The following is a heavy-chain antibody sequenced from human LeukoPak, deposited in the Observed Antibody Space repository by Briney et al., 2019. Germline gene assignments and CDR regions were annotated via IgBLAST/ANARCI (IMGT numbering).Heavy chain of an antibody. D-gene: IGHD2-8*01. CDR2: IYYSGGA. V-gene: IGHV4-59*01. CDR3: ARDSMYATNYFDP. CDR1: GGSIRSSY. Sequence: SETLSLTCSVSGGSIRSSYWNWIRQSPGKGLEWLGYIYYSGGANYNPSLKGRVTLSIDMSKNQFSLRLTSVTAADTAVYYCARDSMYATNYFDPWGQGTLVTVSS. J-gene: IGHJ5*02.